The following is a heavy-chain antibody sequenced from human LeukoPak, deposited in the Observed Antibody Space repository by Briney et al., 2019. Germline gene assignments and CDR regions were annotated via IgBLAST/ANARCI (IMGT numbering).Heavy chain of an antibody. J-gene: IGHJ4*02. D-gene: IGHD3-10*01. V-gene: IGHV3-30*02. CDR2: IRYDGSNK. CDR3: AKPVLLWFGELER. Sequence: PGGSLRLSCAASGFTFSSYGMHWGRQAAGKGLEWVAFIRYDGSNKYYADSVKGRFTISRDNSKNTLYLQMNSLRAEDTAVYYCAKPVLLWFGELERWGQGTLVTVSS. CDR1: GFTFSSYG.